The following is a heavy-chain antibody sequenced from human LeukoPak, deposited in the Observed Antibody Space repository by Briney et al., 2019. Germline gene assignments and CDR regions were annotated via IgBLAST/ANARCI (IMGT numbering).Heavy chain of an antibody. CDR1: GGSISRYY. J-gene: IGHJ6*02. Sequence: SETLSLTCTVSGGSISRYYWSWIRQPPGKGLEWIGYIYYSGSTNYNPSLKSRVTISVDTSKNQFSLKLSSVTAADTAVYYCARDRYDSSGYRGYYYGMDVWGQGTTVTVSS. CDR3: ARDRYDSSGYRGYYYGMDV. D-gene: IGHD3-22*01. CDR2: IYYSGST. V-gene: IGHV4-59*12.